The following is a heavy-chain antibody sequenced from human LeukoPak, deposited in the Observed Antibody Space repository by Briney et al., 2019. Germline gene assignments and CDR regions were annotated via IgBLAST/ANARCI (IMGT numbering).Heavy chain of an antibody. J-gene: IGHJ4*02. Sequence: GASVKVSCKASGYIFTSYFMHWVRQAPGQGLEWMGWIIPKSGATNYSQRFRDRLTMTSDTSTAYMDLRRLTSDDTAVYYCARDLRSGGVTYGQDSWGQGTLVTVSS. CDR2: IIPKSGAT. CDR1: GYIFTSYF. CDR3: ARDLRSGGVTYGQDS. V-gene: IGHV1-2*02. D-gene: IGHD5-18*01.